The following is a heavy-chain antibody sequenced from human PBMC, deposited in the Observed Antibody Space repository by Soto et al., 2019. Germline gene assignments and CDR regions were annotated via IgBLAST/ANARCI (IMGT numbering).Heavy chain of an antibody. CDR2: IYPGDYET. CDR1: GYSYTNYW. D-gene: IGHD2-2*01. Sequence: GASLKISCQGSGYSYTNYWIGWVRQMPGKGLEWMGIIYPGDYETRYSASFQGQVTISVDKSISTAYLQWSSLKASDTAMYYFGGQVLGFCSNTNRPKYPYYRTDVWGQGTTVNVSS. CDR3: GGQVLGFCSNTNRPKYPYYRTDV. J-gene: IGHJ6*02. V-gene: IGHV5-51*01.